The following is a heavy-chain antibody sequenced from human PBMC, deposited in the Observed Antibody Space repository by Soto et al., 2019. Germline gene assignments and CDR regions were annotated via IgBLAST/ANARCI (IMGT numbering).Heavy chain of an antibody. Sequence: GGSLRLSCAASGFTVSSNDMSGVPQAPGKGLEGGSVINSGGSTSYADSVKSRFTISRHNTKNTLYRQMNSPRAEDTAVQYGARASRDFGAVIRENYYYYDDIDVWGKGTTVTVSS. V-gene: IGHV3-53*04. CDR2: INSGGST. CDR1: GFTVSSND. D-gene: IGHD1-26*01. J-gene: IGHJ6*03. CDR3: ARASRDFGAVIRENYYYYDDIDV.